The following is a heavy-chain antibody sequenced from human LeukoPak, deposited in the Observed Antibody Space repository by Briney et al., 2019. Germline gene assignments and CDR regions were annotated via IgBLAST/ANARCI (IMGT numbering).Heavy chain of an antibody. Sequence: GGSLRLSCAASGFTFSSYWVSWVRQAPGKGLEWVASIKQDGSEKYYVDSVKGRFTISRDNAKNSLYLLMNSLRAEDTSVYYCARDREQLVREFDYWGQGTLVTVSS. V-gene: IGHV3-7*01. CDR3: ARDREQLVREFDY. CDR2: IKQDGSEK. J-gene: IGHJ4*02. CDR1: GFTFSSYW. D-gene: IGHD6-13*01.